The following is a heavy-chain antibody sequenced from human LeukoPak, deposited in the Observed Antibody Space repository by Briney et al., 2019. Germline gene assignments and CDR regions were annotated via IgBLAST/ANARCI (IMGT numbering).Heavy chain of an antibody. V-gene: IGHV1-69*13. CDR3: ARDPSPGIDSSGYYYGAFDI. D-gene: IGHD3-22*01. J-gene: IGHJ3*02. CDR1: GGTFSSYA. CDR2: IIPIFGTA. Sequence: ASVKVSCKASGGTFSSYAISWVRQAPGQGLEWMGGIIPIFGTANYAQKFQGRVTITADESTSTAYMELSSLRPEDTAVYYCARDPSPGIDSSGYYYGAFDIWGQGTMVTVSS.